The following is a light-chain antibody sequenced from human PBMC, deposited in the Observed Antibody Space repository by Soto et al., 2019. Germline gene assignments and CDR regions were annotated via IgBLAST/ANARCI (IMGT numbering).Light chain of an antibody. V-gene: IGLV1-40*01. CDR1: SSKNGAGYD. Sequence: SAPTQPPSVSGAPGQRGTISCTGSSSKNGAGYDVHWYQQLPGTAPKLLIYGNSNRPSGVPDRFSGSKSGTSASLAITGLQAEDEADYYCQSYDSSLSVYVFGTGTKVTVL. J-gene: IGLJ1*01. CDR3: QSYDSSLSVYV. CDR2: GNS.